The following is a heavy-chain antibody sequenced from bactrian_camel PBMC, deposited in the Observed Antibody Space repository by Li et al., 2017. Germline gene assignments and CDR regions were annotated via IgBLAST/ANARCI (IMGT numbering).Heavy chain of an antibody. V-gene: IGHV3S6*01. CDR1: GFTFSNYW. Sequence: QVQLVESGGGSVQSGGSLRLSCVASGFTFSNYWMYWVRQAPGKGPEWVSSIYSTGTHTYYADSVKGRFTISRDNAKSTVYLQRNSLKSEDTALYYCCTTSTYYSGGYDGYVPVDFGYWGQGTQVTVS. J-gene: IGHJ6*01. CDR3: CTTSTYYSGGYDGYVPVDFGY. CDR2: IYSTGTHT. D-gene: IGHD2*01.